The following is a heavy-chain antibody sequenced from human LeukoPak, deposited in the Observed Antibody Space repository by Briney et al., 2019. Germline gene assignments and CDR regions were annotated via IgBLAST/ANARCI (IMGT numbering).Heavy chain of an antibody. CDR3: ASQAYCGGDCYSPWVWFDP. Sequence: GASVKVSCKASGYTFTSYGISWVRQAPGQGLEWMGWISAYNGNTNYAQKFQGRVTITRDTSASTAYMELSSLRSEDTAVYYCASQAYCGGDCYSPWVWFDPWGQGTLVTVSS. CDR1: GYTFTSYG. V-gene: IGHV1-18*01. D-gene: IGHD2-21*02. J-gene: IGHJ5*02. CDR2: ISAYNGNT.